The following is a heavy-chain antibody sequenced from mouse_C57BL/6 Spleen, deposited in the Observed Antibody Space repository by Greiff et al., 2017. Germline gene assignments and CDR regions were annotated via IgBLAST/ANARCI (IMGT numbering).Heavy chain of an antibody. J-gene: IGHJ2*01. V-gene: IGHV1-64*01. CDR3: APTSPGDY. CDR2: IHPNSGNT. Sequence: QVQLQQPGAELVKPGASVKLSCTASGYTFTSYWMHWVKQRPGQGLEWIGMIHPNSGNTYYNEKFKSKSTLTVDKSSSRAYTQLSGLTYEDSAVYYCAPTSPGDYWGQGTTLTVSS. CDR1: GYTFTSYW. D-gene: IGHD2-10*01.